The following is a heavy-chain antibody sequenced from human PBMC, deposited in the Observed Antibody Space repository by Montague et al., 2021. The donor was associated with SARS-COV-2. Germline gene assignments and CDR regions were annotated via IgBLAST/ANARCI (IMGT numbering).Heavy chain of an antibody. CDR1: GFTFSSYA. CDR2: ISGSGGST. D-gene: IGHD1-26*01. Sequence: SLRLSCAASGFTFSSYAMSWVRQAPGKGLEWVSAISGSGGSTYYAGSVKGRFTISRDNSKNTLYLQMNSLRAEDTAVYYCARARGALKIGSYLDEYWGQGTLVTVSS. J-gene: IGHJ4*02. V-gene: IGHV3-23*01. CDR3: ARARGALKIGSYLDEY.